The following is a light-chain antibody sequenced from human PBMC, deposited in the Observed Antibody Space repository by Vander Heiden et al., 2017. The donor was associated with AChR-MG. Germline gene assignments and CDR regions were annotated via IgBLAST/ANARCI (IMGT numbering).Light chain of an antibody. CDR2: NTN. CDR1: SSNIGGNS. CDR3: AAWDDGLKAPV. Sequence: QSVLTQAPSASATPGPRVYISCSGNSSNIGGNSVNWFQQFPGTAPKLLIYNTNKRPAGVPDRFSGSKSGTSGSLAINRLQAEDEADYYCAAWDDGLKAPVFGGGTKLTVL. V-gene: IGLV1-44*01. J-gene: IGLJ2*01.